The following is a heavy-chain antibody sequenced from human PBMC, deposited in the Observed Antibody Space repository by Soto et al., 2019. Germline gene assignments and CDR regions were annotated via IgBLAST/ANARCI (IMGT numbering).Heavy chain of an antibody. CDR1: GFTFSSYA. J-gene: IGHJ3*02. CDR2: ISSNGGST. V-gene: IGHV3-64*01. CDR3: ARDCGYAFDI. Sequence: EVQLVESGGGLVQPGGSLRLSCAASGFTFSSYAMHWVRQAPGKGLEYVSGISSNGGSTDDANSVKGRFTISRDNSKKTLNLQIGSLRAEDMAVYYGARDCGYAFDIWGQGTMVTVSS.